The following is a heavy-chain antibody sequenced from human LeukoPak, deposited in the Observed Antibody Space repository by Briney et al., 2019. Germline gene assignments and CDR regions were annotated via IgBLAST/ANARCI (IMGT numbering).Heavy chain of an antibody. CDR1: GFTFSSYD. V-gene: IGHV3-23*01. CDR3: AKSIRRFYDY. D-gene: IGHD2/OR15-2a*01. J-gene: IGHJ4*02. Sequence: GGSLRLSCAASGFTFSSYDMSWVRQAPGKGLEWVSTISGSGGSTYYADPVKGRFTISRDNSKNTLYLQMNSLRAEDTAVYYCAKSIRRFYDYWGQGTLVTVSS. CDR2: ISGSGGST.